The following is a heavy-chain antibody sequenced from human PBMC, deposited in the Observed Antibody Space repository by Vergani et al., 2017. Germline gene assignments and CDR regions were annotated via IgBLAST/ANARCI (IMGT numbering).Heavy chain of an antibody. CDR1: GGSISSSSYY. CDR3: ASTSLAPNGDYDFWSGTPYYFDS. Sequence: QLQLQESGPGLVKPSETLSLTCTVSGGSISSSSYYWGWIRQPXGKGLEWIGGIYYSGSTYYNPSLKSRVTISVDTSKNQFSLKLSSVTAADTAVYYCASTSLAPNGDYDFWSGTPYYFDSWGQGTLVTVSS. V-gene: IGHV4-39*07. J-gene: IGHJ4*02. CDR2: IYYSGST. D-gene: IGHD3-3*01.